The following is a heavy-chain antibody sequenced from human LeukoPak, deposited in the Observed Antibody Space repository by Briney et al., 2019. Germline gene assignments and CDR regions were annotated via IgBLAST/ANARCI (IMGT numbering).Heavy chain of an antibody. CDR1: GYTFTGYY. CDR3: ASGYYDSSGYSPFDY. J-gene: IGHJ4*02. V-gene: IGHV1-2*02. D-gene: IGHD3-22*01. Sequence: ASVKVSRKASGYTFTGYYMHWVRQAPGQGLEWMGWINPNSGGTNYAQKFQGRVTMTRDTSISTAYMELSRLRSDDTAVYYCASGYYDSSGYSPFDYWGQGTLVTVSS. CDR2: INPNSGGT.